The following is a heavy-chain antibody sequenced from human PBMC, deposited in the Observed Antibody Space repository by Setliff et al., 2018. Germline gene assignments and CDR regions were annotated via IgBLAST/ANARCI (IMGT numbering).Heavy chain of an antibody. D-gene: IGHD1-26*01. CDR3: ARSLVGATYSDYFDY. J-gene: IGHJ4*02. Sequence: LGESLKISCKGSGYSFSNFWIGWVHQMPGKGLEWMGIIYPGDSHTRYSPSFQGQVTMSADKSINTAYLQWSNLKASDTAIYYCARSLVGATYSDYFDYWGQGALVTVSS. CDR2: IYPGDSHT. CDR1: GYSFSNFW. V-gene: IGHV5-51*07.